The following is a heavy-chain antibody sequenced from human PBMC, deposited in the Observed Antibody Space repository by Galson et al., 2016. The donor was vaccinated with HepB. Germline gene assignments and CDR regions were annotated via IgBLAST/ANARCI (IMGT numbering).Heavy chain of an antibody. V-gene: IGHV3-74*01. Sequence: SLRLSCAASGFTFRNYWMHWVRQAPGKGLEWVSRIRSDGSGSNYAGSVEGRFTISRDNAKNTLYLQMNSLRAEDTAVYYCARVTEATPAALDIWGQGTMVTVSS. D-gene: IGHD1-7*01. CDR3: ARVTEATPAALDI. CDR2: IRSDGSGS. CDR1: GFTFRNYW. J-gene: IGHJ3*02.